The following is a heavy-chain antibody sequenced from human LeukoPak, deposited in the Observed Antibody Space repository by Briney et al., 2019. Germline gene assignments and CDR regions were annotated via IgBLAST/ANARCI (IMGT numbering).Heavy chain of an antibody. D-gene: IGHD6-13*01. CDR3: ARGFSQGQQLTLGY. CDR1: GFTFSDYY. CDR2: ISSSSSHT. Sequence: GGSLRLSCAASGFTFSDYYMSWIRQAPGKGLEWVSYISSSSSHTTYADSVKGRFTISRDNAKNTLYLQMNSLRAEDTAMYYCARGFSQGQQLTLGYWGQGTLVTVSS. V-gene: IGHV3-11*06. J-gene: IGHJ4*02.